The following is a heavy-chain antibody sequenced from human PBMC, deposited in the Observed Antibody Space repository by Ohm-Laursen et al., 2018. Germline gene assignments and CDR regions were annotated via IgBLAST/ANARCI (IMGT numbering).Heavy chain of an antibody. CDR1: GFTFNRHG. J-gene: IGHJ6*02. CDR3: ARDDSERLYYNYGLDV. CDR2: ISYDGGNK. V-gene: IGHV3-30*03. D-gene: IGHD1-1*01. Sequence: SLKLSCAASGFTFNRHGMHWVRQAPGKALEWVALISYDGGNKYYADFVRGRFTISRDQSKNTMFLQMSNLSFDDTAIYYCARDDSERLYYNYGLDVWGQGTTVTVSS.